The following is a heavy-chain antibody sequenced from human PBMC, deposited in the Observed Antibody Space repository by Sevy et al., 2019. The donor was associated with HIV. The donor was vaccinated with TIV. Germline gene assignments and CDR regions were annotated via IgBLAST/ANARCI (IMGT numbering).Heavy chain of an antibody. CDR1: GYIFINYG. V-gene: IGHV1-18*01. J-gene: IGHJ4*02. CDR2: ISNYNTNT. Sequence: ASVKVSCKASGYIFINYGISWVRQAPGQGLEWMGWISNYNTNTNYAQKLQGRVTMTTDTSTSTAYMDLRSLRSDDTAVYYCARVAYDHRKLDYWGQGTLVTVSS. CDR3: ARVAYDHRKLDY. D-gene: IGHD3-3*01.